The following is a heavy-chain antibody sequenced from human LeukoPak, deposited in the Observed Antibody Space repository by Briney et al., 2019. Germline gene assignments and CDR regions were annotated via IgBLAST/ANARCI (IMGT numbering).Heavy chain of an antibody. CDR2: ISYDGSNK. V-gene: IGHV3-30*18. J-gene: IGHJ6*02. D-gene: IGHD3-10*01. Sequence: GGSLRLSCAASGFTFSSYAMSWVRQAPGKGLEWVAVISYDGSNKYYADSVKGRFTISRDNSKNTLYLQMNSLRAEDTAVYYCAKVGDGSGSYLRPYYYGMDVWGQGTTVTVSS. CDR1: GFTFSSYA. CDR3: AKVGDGSGSYLRPYYYGMDV.